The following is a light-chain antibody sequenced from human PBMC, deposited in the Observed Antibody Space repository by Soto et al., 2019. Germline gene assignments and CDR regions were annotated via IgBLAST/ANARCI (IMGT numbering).Light chain of an antibody. J-gene: IGLJ1*01. V-gene: IGLV2-14*01. CDR1: SSDVGGYNY. Sequence: QSALTQPASVSGSPGQSITISCTGTSSDVGGYNYVSWYQQLPGKAPKLMIYDVSDRPSGVSNRFSGSKSGNTASLTISGLQADDEADYYCSSYTSSSLYFFGTGTKLTVL. CDR3: SSYTSSSLYF. CDR2: DVS.